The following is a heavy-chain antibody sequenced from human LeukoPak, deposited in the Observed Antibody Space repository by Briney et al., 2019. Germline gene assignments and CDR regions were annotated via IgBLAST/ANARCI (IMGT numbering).Heavy chain of an antibody. CDR1: GFTFSSYW. Sequence: GGSLRLSCAASGFTFSSYWMSWVRQAPGKGLEWVSSISSSSSYIYYADSVKGRFTISRDNAKNSLYLQMNSLRAEDTAVYYCARDATVINYWGQGTLVTVSS. D-gene: IGHD4-17*01. CDR3: ARDATVINY. V-gene: IGHV3-21*01. CDR2: ISSSSSYI. J-gene: IGHJ4*02.